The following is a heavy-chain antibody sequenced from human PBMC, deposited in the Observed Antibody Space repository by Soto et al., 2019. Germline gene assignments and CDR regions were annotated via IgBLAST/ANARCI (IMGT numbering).Heavy chain of an antibody. V-gene: IGHV3-23*01. D-gene: IGHD3-22*01. J-gene: IGHJ4*02. CDR1: GFTFNIYA. CDR2: ISRYGDIT. Sequence: EVQLLESGGDLIQPGGSLRLSCAASGFTFNIYAMTWVRQAPGKGLEWVSAISRYGDITYYADSVEGRFTISRDNSKNTLYLQMNSLRGEDTAVYYCAKDRYLDHDSRGYLFDNWGQGTLVTVSS. CDR3: AKDRYLDHDSRGYLFDN.